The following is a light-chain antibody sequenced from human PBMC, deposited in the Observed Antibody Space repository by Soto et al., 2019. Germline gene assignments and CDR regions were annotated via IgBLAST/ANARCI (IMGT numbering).Light chain of an antibody. CDR3: TVWHDSLNGRL. CDR1: SSNIGSNA. CDR2: RND. Sequence: QSVLTQPPSASGTPGQRVTFSCSGSSSNIGSNAVNWYRQFPGTAPKLLIYRNDQRPSGVPDRFSGSKSGTSASLAISGLQSEDEADYYCTVWHDSLNGRLFGGGTKVTVL. J-gene: IGLJ2*01. V-gene: IGLV1-44*01.